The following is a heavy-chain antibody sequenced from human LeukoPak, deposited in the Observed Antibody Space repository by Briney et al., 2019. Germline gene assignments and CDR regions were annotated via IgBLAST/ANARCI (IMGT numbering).Heavy chain of an antibody. V-gene: IGHV3-33*06. J-gene: IGHJ4*02. D-gene: IGHD3-3*01. CDR2: IWYDGSNK. CDR1: GFTFSSYG. CDR3: AKVPAGSGYYLVAY. Sequence: GGSLRLSCAASGFTFSSYGMHWVRQAPGKGLEWVAVIWYDGSNKYYADSVKGRFTISRDNSKNTLYLQMNSLRAEDTAVYYCAKVPAGSGYYLVAYWGQGTLVTVSS.